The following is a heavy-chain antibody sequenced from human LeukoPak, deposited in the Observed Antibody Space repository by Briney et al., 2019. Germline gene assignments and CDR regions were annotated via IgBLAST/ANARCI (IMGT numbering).Heavy chain of an antibody. D-gene: IGHD3-10*01. CDR1: GFTFSGYG. CDR2: IWYDGSNK. V-gene: IGHV3-33*06. CDR3: AKNPTMVRGVARMDV. Sequence: PGRSLRLSCAASGFTFSGYGMHWVRQAPGKGLEWVAVIWYDGSNKYYADSVKGRFTISRDNSKNTLYLQMNTLRAEDTAVYYCAKNPTMVRGVARMDVWGQGTTVTVPS. J-gene: IGHJ6*02.